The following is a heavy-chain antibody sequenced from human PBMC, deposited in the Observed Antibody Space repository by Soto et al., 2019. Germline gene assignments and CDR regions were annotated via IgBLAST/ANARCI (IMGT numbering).Heavy chain of an antibody. V-gene: IGHV1-8*01. J-gene: IGHJ6*02. CDR1: GYTFTNYD. CDR2: INPDSDNT. D-gene: IGHD2-2*01. Sequence: GASVKVSCKTSGYTFTNYDINWVRQAAGQGLEWMGWINPDSDNTGYAQKFQGRVTMTRDTSISTAYMELNSLRFEDTAVYYCARGRRYCTTTSCYPPALFPYGMDVWGQGTTVTVS. CDR3: ARGRRYCTTTSCYPPALFPYGMDV.